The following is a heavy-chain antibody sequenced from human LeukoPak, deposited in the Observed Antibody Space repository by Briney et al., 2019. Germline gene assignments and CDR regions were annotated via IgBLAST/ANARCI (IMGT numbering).Heavy chain of an antibody. CDR2: IYVGGST. CDR1: GFTVNSNH. D-gene: IGHD3-16*01. V-gene: IGHV3-53*01. Sequence: GGSLRLSCVASGFTVNSNHMWWVRQAPGKGLEWVSLIYVGGSTFYADSVKGRFTFSRDISKNTLHLQMNSLTVEDTALYYCVREMNVFGRTFSFDYWGQGALVTVSS. J-gene: IGHJ4*02. CDR3: VREMNVFGRTFSFDY.